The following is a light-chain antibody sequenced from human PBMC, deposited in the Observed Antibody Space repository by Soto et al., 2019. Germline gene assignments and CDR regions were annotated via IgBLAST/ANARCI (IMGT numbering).Light chain of an antibody. CDR3: LLSYSGPRV. V-gene: IGLV7-46*01. CDR2: DTS. Sequence: QAVVTQEPSLTVTPGGTVTLTCGSSTGAVTSGHYPFWFQQKPGQAPRTVIYDTSNKHSWTPARFSGSLLGGKAALTLSGAQPEDEAEYYCLLSYSGPRVFGGGTKLTV. J-gene: IGLJ2*01. CDR1: TGAVTSGHY.